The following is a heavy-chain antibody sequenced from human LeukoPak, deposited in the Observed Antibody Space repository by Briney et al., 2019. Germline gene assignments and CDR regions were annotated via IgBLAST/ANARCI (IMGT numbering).Heavy chain of an antibody. D-gene: IGHD3-3*01. J-gene: IGHJ3*02. CDR2: IYYSGST. V-gene: IGHV4-61*01. CDR3: ARSQGEWLAADAFDI. CDR1: GGSVSCGSYY. Sequence: SETLSLTCTVSGGSVSCGSYYWSWIRQPPGKGLEWIGYIYYSGSTNYNPSLKSRVTISVDTSKNQFSLKLSSVTAADTAMYYCARSQGEWLAADAFDIWGQGTMVTVSS.